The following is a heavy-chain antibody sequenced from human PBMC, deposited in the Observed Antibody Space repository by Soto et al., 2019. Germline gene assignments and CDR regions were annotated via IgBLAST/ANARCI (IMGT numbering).Heavy chain of an antibody. D-gene: IGHD3-9*01. J-gene: IGHJ4*02. V-gene: IGHV4-61*01. CDR1: GGSVSSGSYY. CDR3: ARGVGSSPPRY. CDR2: IYDSGSP. Sequence: SETLSLTCTVSGGSVSSGSYYWSWIRQSPGQELEWIGYIYDSGSPYYNPSLKTRVTISADTSKNQISLTLTSATAADTAVYYCARGVGSSPPRYWGRGTLVTVSS.